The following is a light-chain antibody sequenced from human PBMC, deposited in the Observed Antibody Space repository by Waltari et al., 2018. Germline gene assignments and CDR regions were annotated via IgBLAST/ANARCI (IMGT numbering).Light chain of an antibody. J-gene: IGLJ2*01. CDR1: SSDLNGYNY. V-gene: IGLV2-14*01. Sequence: QSALTQPASVSGSPGQSITISCTGISSDLNGYNYVSWYQKYPGKAPKLIIYEVSNRPSGVSNRFSGSKSGYTASLSISGLQAEDEADYYCTSYISGTTLVIFGGGTKLTVL. CDR3: TSYISGTTLVI. CDR2: EVS.